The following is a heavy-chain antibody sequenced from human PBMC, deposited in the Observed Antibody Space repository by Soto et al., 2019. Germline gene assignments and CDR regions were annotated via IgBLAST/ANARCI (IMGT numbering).Heavy chain of an antibody. Sequence: EVQVVDSGGGLVQPGGSLRLSCAASGFIFTNYWMTWVRQAPGKGLEWVAIIKYDGNEKYYVDPVKGRFTISRDNAKNSVYQQMNSLRDEDTAVYYCARVRYYARNFDAWGQGTLVTGSS. D-gene: IGHD3-16*01. J-gene: IGHJ4*02. CDR1: GFIFTNYW. CDR3: ARVRYYARNFDA. CDR2: IKYDGNEK. V-gene: IGHV3-7*05.